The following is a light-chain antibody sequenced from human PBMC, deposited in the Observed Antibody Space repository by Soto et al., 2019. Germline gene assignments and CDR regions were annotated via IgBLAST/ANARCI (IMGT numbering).Light chain of an antibody. V-gene: IGKV1-5*03. CDR3: QQYESFSWT. CDR1: QNIDNW. CDR2: KAS. J-gene: IGKJ1*01. Sequence: DIQMTQSPSTLSASVGDRVTITCRASQNIDNWLAWFQQKPGKAPKVLIYKASNLESGVPSRFSGSGSGTEFTLTISSLQSDDFATYYCQQYESFSWTFGQGTKVEIK.